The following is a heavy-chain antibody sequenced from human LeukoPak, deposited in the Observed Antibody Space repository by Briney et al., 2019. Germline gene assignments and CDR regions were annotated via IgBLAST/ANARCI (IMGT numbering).Heavy chain of an antibody. V-gene: IGHV4-59*11. CDR2: IFYSGST. CDR1: GGSISSHY. Sequence: SETLSLTCTVAGGSISSHYWSWVRQAPGKGLEWIGYIFYSGSTNYSPSLKSRVTISVATSKNQFSLRLKSVTAADTAVYFCARTGDYSRSTGGWFDPWGQGTLVTVSS. CDR3: ARTGDYSRSTGGWFDP. J-gene: IGHJ5*02. D-gene: IGHD4-11*01.